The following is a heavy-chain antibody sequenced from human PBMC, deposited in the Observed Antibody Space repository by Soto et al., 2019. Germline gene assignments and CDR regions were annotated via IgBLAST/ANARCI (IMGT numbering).Heavy chain of an antibody. CDR2: IYSGGST. Sequence: GGSLRLSCAASGLTVSSNYMSWVRQAPGKGLEWVSVIYSGGSTYYADSVKGRFTISRDNSKNTLYLQMNSLRAEDTAVYYCASEGYYYDSSGYRTDAFDIWGQGTMVTVSS. CDR1: GLTVSSNY. J-gene: IGHJ3*02. CDR3: ASEGYYYDSSGYRTDAFDI. D-gene: IGHD3-22*01. V-gene: IGHV3-53*01.